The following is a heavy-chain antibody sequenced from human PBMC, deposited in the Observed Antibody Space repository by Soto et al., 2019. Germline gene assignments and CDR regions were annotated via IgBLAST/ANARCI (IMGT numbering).Heavy chain of an antibody. V-gene: IGHV1-69*13. CDR3: ARDGERWLLPTVVDYYYGMDV. Sequence: SVKVSCKASGGTFSSYAISWVRQAPGQGLEWMGGIIPIFGTANYAQKFQGRVTITADESTSTAYMELSSLRSEDTAVYYCARDGERWLLPTVVDYYYGMDVWGQGTTVTVS. D-gene: IGHD3-22*01. J-gene: IGHJ6*02. CDR2: IIPIFGTA. CDR1: GGTFSSYA.